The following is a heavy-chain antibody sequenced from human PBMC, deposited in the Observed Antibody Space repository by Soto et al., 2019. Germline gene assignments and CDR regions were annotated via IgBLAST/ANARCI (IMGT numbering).Heavy chain of an antibody. J-gene: IGHJ5*01. V-gene: IGHV4-34*01. D-gene: IGHD7-27*01. CDR2: IDHTGRT. CDR3: ARSMNDHNHHHWGFDS. CDR1: GGSFNPYH. Sequence: LALTCAVYGGSFNPYHWSFIRQPPGKRLEWIGEIDHTGRTNYNPSVKGRVTMSVDTSKNQFSLNLRSVTAADTAVYFCARSMNDHNHHHWGFDSWGQGTLVTVSS.